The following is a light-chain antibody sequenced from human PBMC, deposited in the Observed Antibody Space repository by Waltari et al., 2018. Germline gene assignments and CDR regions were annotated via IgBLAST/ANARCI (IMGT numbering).Light chain of an antibody. J-gene: IGKJ4*01. V-gene: IGKV3-20*01. CDR2: DAT. CDR3: QQCAHSPLT. Sequence: EIVLTQSPDTLSLSLGERATLSCRASQSVTKNYLAWYQQKPGQPPRILIDDATDRATGIPDRFSGSGSGTDFTLTISRLEAEDFALYYCQQCAHSPLTFGGGTRVEIK. CDR1: QSVTKNY.